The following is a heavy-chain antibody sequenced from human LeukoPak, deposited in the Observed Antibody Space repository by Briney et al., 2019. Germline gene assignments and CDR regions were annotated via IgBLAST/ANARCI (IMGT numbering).Heavy chain of an antibody. CDR2: ISGSGEFT. Sequence: GGSLRLSCAASGFMFSSYAMTWVRQAPGKGLEWVSSISGSGEFTDYADSVKGRFTISRDNRENTVYLQMSSLRVDDTATYFCAKVGYGGLDHWGQGVLVPVSS. CDR1: GFMFSSYA. V-gene: IGHV3-23*01. CDR3: AKVGYGGLDH. J-gene: IGHJ4*02. D-gene: IGHD4-23*01.